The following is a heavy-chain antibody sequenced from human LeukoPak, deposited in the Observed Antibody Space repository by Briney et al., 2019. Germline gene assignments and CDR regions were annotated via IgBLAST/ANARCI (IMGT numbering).Heavy chain of an antibody. CDR2: ISAYNGNT. J-gene: IGHJ4*02. CDR1: GYTFTRFG. D-gene: IGHD4-17*01. V-gene: IGHV1-18*01. Sequence: ASVKVSCKASGYTFTRFGISWVRQAPGQGLEWMGWISAYNGNTNYAQKLQGRVTMTTDTSTSTAYMELRSLRSDDTAVYYCARVTWYGDNDYWGQGTLVTVSS. CDR3: ARVTWYGDNDY.